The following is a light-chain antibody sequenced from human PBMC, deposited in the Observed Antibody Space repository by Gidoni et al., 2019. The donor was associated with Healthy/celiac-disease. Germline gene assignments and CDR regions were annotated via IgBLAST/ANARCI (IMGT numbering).Light chain of an antibody. J-gene: IGKJ1*01. CDR1: QSVSRI. V-gene: IGKV3-15*01. CDR2: GPS. Sequence: EIVMTQSPATLSVSPGERAPLSCSASQSVSRIVAWYQQKPGQAPRLLIYGPSTRATGIPARFSGRGAGTEFTPTISSLQSEDVAVYYCQQYNNWLTFXXXTKVEIK. CDR3: QQYNNWLT.